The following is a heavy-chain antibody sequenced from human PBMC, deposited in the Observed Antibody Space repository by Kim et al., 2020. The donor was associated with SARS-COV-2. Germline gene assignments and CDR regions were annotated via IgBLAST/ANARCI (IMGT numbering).Heavy chain of an antibody. CDR2: IYYSGST. CDR1: GGSISSYY. Sequence: SETLSLTCTVSGGSISSYYWSWIRQPPGKGLEWIGYIYYSGSTNYNPSLKSRVTISVDTSKNQFSLKLSSVTAADTAVYYCASYSSGYSDYWGQGTLVTV. V-gene: IGHV4-59*01. J-gene: IGHJ4*02. D-gene: IGHD3-22*01. CDR3: ASYSSGYSDY.